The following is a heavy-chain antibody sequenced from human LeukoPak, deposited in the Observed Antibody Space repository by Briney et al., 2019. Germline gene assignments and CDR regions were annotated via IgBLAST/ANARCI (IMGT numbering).Heavy chain of an antibody. CDR3: ARQDSGSHYWIDY. D-gene: IGHD1-26*01. Sequence: SETLSLTCTVSGGSISTYYWSWIRQPPGKGLEWIGYIYYSGSTNYNPSLKSRVTISIDTSKNQFSLKLNSVTAADTAVYYRARQDSGSHYWIDYWGQGTLVTVSS. V-gene: IGHV4-59*08. J-gene: IGHJ4*02. CDR1: GGSISTYY. CDR2: IYYSGST.